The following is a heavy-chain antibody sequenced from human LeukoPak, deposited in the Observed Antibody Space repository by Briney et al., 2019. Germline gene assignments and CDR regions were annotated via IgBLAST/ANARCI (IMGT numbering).Heavy chain of an antibody. CDR3: ARDSRVDTAMVTKFDY. CDR2: ISAYNGNT. J-gene: IGHJ4*02. V-gene: IGHV1-18*01. Sequence: ASVKVSCKASGYTFTSYGISWVRQAPGQGLEWMGWISAYNGNTNYAQKLQGRVTMTTDTSTSTAYMELRSLRSDDTAVYYCARDSRVDTAMVTKFDYWGQGTLVTVSS. D-gene: IGHD5-18*01. CDR1: GYTFTSYG.